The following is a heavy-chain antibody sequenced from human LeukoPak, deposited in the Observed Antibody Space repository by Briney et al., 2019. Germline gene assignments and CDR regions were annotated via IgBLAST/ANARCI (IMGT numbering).Heavy chain of an antibody. J-gene: IGHJ5*02. CDR3: ARQKYQLLPPGGWFDP. CDR2: ISYDGSNK. V-gene: IGHV3-30-3*01. Sequence: GRSLRLSCAASGFTFSSYAMHWVRQAPGKGLEWVAVISYDGSNKYYADSLKGRFTISRDNAENSLYLQMNGLRAEDTAVYYCARQKYQLLPPGGWFDPWGQGTLVTVSS. D-gene: IGHD2-2*01. CDR1: GFTFSSYA.